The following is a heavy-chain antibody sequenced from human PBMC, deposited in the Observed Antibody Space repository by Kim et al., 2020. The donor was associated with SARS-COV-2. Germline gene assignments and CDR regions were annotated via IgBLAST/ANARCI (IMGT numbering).Heavy chain of an antibody. D-gene: IGHD7-27*01. J-gene: IGHJ5*02. CDR3: ARDPDWGSQSVDWFDP. Sequence: SLKRRVTISVDTSKNQFSLKLSSVTAADTAVYYCARDPDWGSQSVDWFDPWGQGTLVTVSS. V-gene: IGHV4-34*01.